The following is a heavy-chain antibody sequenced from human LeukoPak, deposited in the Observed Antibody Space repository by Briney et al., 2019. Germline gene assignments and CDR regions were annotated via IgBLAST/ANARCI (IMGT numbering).Heavy chain of an antibody. D-gene: IGHD3-9*01. J-gene: IGHJ5*02. CDR3: ARDPAGLYYDILTGPPGWSDP. Sequence: ASVKVSCKASGYTFTDYYMHWVRQAPGQGLEWMGWINTNSGDTKYAQKFQGRVTMTRDTSITTGYMELSSLRSDDTAVYYCARDPAGLYYDILTGPPGWSDPWGQGTLVTVSS. CDR2: INTNSGDT. CDR1: GYTFTDYY. V-gene: IGHV1-2*02.